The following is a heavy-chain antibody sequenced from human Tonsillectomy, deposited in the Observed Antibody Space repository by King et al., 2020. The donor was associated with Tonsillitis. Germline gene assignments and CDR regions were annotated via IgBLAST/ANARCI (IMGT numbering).Heavy chain of an antibody. D-gene: IGHD4-11*01. J-gene: IGHJ3*02. CDR1: GYTFTGYY. Sequence: QLVQSGAEVKKPGASVKVSCEASGYTFTGYYIHWVRQAPGQGLEWMGWIYPNSGGTNYAQKFQGRVTMTRDTSISTAYMELSSLRSDDTAVYYCARGNDYSNSDAFDIWGQGTMVTVSS. CDR3: ARGNDYSNSDAFDI. CDR2: IYPNSGGT. V-gene: IGHV1-2*02.